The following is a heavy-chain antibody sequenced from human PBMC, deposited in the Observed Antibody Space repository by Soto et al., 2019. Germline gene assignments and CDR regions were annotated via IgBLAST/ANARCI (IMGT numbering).Heavy chain of an antibody. D-gene: IGHD1-26*01. CDR1: GFTFSNAW. CDR2: IKSKSDGGTT. Sequence: GGSLRLSCAASGFTFSNAWMNCVRQAPGKGLEWVGRIKSKSDGGTTDYAAPVQGRFIVSRDDSKNTLYLQMQSLRTEDTAVYYCATDPFSGSYYGFYIWGQGTMVTVSS. V-gene: IGHV3-15*01. J-gene: IGHJ3*02. CDR3: ATDPFSGSYYGFYI.